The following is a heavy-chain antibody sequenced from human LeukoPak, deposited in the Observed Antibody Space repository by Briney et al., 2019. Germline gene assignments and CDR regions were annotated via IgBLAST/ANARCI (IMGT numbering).Heavy chain of an antibody. CDR2: IIPIFGTA. CDR1: GGTFSSYA. D-gene: IGHD4-23*01. Sequence: SVKVSCKASGGTFSSYAISWVRQAPGQGLEWMGGIIPIFGTANYAQKFQGRVTITTDESTSTAYMELSSLRSEDTAVYYCARVMTTVVTSAFDTWGQGTMVTVSS. J-gene: IGHJ3*02. CDR3: ARVMTTVVTSAFDT. V-gene: IGHV1-69*05.